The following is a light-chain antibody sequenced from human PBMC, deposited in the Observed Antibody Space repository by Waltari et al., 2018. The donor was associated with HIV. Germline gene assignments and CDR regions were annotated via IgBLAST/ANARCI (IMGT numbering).Light chain of an antibody. CDR3: AAWDDTLSGVI. V-gene: IGLV1-47*01. Sequence: QSVLTQSPSTSGTPGQRVTISCSGNSSNVGSNYVYWYQQFPRTAPKLLIYRNNERPSGVPDRFSGSNSGTSASLVISGLRSEDEAEYYCAAWDDTLSGVIFGGGTELTVL. J-gene: IGLJ2*01. CDR2: RNN. CDR1: SSNVGSNY.